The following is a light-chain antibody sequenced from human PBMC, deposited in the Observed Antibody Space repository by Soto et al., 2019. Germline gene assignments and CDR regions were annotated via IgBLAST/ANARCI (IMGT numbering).Light chain of an antibody. CDR2: DAS. CDR1: QSISSY. CDR3: QQLTDWPPQWT. V-gene: IGKV3-11*01. Sequence: IVMTQSPATLSLSPLEIATLSCRAIQSISSYLAWYQQTPGQSPRLLIYDASSRATSIPARFSGSGSGTDFTLTISSLEPEDFAVYYCQQLTDWPPQWTFGQGTKVDIK. J-gene: IGKJ1*01.